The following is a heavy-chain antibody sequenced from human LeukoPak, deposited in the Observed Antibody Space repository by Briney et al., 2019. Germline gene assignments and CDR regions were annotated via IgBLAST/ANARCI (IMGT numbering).Heavy chain of an antibody. V-gene: IGHV1-2*02. CDR2: INPNSGGT. J-gene: IGHJ3*02. CDR3: ARSRMVRGVNDAFDI. Sequence: WASVKVSCKASGYTFTGYYMHWVRQAPGQGLEWMGWINPNSGGTNYAQKFQGRVTMTRDTSISTAYMELSRLRSDDPAVYYCARSRMVRGVNDAFDIWGQGTMVTVSS. CDR1: GYTFTGYY. D-gene: IGHD3-10*01.